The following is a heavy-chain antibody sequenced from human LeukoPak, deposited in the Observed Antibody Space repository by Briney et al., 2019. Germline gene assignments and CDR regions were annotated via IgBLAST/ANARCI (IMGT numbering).Heavy chain of an antibody. CDR1: GGSISSGGYY. Sequence: PSETLSLTCTVSGGSISSGGYYWSWIRQYPGKGLEWIGYIYYSGSTYYNPSLESRVTISVDTSKNQFSLKLSSVTAADTAVYYCAGRQGYCSSTSCSNWFDPWGQGTLVTVSS. V-gene: IGHV4-31*03. CDR2: IYYSGST. J-gene: IGHJ5*02. D-gene: IGHD2-2*01. CDR3: AGRQGYCSSTSCSNWFDP.